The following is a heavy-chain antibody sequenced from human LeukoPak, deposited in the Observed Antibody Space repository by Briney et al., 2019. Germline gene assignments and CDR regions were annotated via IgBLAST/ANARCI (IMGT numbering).Heavy chain of an antibody. CDR2: IWYDGSNK. Sequence: GGSLRLSCAASGFTFSSYGMHWVRQAPGKGLEWVAVIWYDGSNKYYADSVKGQFTISRDNSKNTLYLQMNSLRAEDTAVYYCARDSSGAWYFDLWGRGTLVTVSS. CDR3: ARDSSGAWYFDL. V-gene: IGHV3-33*01. CDR1: GFTFSSYG. D-gene: IGHD3-10*01. J-gene: IGHJ2*01.